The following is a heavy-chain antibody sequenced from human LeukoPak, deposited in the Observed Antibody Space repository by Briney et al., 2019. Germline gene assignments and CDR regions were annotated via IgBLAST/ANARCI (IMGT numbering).Heavy chain of an antibody. V-gene: IGHV3-74*01. CDR3: AREPFIAVAGTGAFDI. CDR2: INSDGSST. D-gene: IGHD6-19*01. Sequence: GGSLRLSCAASGFTFSSYWMHWVRQAPGEGLVWVSRINSDGSSTSYADSVKGRFTISRDNAKNTLYLQMNSLRAEDTAVYYCAREPFIAVAGTGAFDIWGQGTMVTVSS. CDR1: GFTFSSYW. J-gene: IGHJ3*02.